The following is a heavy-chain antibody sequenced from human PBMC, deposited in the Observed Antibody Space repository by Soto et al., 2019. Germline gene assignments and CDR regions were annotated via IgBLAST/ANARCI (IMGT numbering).Heavy chain of an antibody. J-gene: IGHJ4*02. CDR3: GKSRWSGSSLIDY. D-gene: IGHD3-3*01. V-gene: IGHV3-74*01. CDR2: INSDGSRT. CDR1: GFTFSDSW. Sequence: EVQLVESGGGLVQPGGSLRLSCVVSGFTFSDSWMYWVRQVPGEGLVWVSFINSDGSRTNYADSVKGRSTISRDNAKNTLYLQMNSLRAEDTAMYYCGKSRWSGSSLIDYWGQGTLVTVSS.